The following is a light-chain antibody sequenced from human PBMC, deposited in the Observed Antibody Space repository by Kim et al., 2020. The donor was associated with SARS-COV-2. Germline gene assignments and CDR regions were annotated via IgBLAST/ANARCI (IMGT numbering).Light chain of an antibody. CDR3: QHYSSYWT. CDR2: DVS. CDR1: QSISRW. J-gene: IGKJ1*01. Sequence: DIQMTQSHSSLSASVGDRVTITCRAIQSISRWLDWHQLKPGKAPKVVSYDVSSLQSGVPSRFSGSGSGTEFTLTISSLQPDDFATYYCQHYSSYWTFGQGTKVDIK. V-gene: IGKV1-5*01.